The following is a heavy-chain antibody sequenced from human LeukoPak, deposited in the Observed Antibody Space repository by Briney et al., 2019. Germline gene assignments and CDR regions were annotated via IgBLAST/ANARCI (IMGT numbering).Heavy chain of an antibody. CDR2: ISYDGSNK. Sequence: GRSLRLSCAASGFTFSSYAMHWVRQAPGKGLEWVAVISYDGSNKYYADSVKGRFTISRDNSKNTLYLQMNSLRAEDTAVYYCARGDCDILTGYPIPLDYWGQGTLVTVSS. D-gene: IGHD3-9*01. CDR3: ARGDCDILTGYPIPLDY. J-gene: IGHJ4*02. CDR1: GFTFSSYA. V-gene: IGHV3-30*04.